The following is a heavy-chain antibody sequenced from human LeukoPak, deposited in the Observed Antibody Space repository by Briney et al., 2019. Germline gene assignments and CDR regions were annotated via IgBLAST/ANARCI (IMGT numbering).Heavy chain of an antibody. V-gene: IGHV3-33*01. CDR3: ARDKYSTHYSLFDY. D-gene: IGHD2/OR15-2a*01. Sequence: PGTSLRLSCAASGFTFSDYGMHWVRQAPGKGLEWVAVIYYDGSSKYYADSVKGRFTISRDNSKNTLYLQMNSLRAEDTALCYCARDKYSTHYSLFDYWGQGTLVSVSS. J-gene: IGHJ4*02. CDR2: IYYDGSSK. CDR1: GFTFSDYG.